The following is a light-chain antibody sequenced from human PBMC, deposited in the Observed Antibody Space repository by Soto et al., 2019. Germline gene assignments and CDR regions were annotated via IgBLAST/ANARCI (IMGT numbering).Light chain of an antibody. CDR2: DAL. V-gene: IGKV3-11*01. J-gene: IGKJ5*01. CDR1: QSVSSY. CDR3: QQRSNWPIT. Sequence: EIVLTQSPATLSLSPGERATLSCRASQSVSSYLAWYQQKPGQAPMLLIYDALNRATGIPARFSGSGSGTDLTLTIRSLEPEDFALYYCQQRSNWPITFGQGTRLEIK.